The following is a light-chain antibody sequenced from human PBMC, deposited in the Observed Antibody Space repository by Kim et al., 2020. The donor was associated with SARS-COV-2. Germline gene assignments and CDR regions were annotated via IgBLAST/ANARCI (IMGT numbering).Light chain of an antibody. V-gene: IGLV3-27*01. J-gene: IGLJ3*02. CDR3: YSAADNIQM. CDR1: VLAKIY. Sequence: SYELTQPSSVSVSPGQTARITCSGDVLAKIYARWFQQKPGQAPMLVIYKDSERPSGIPERFSGSSSGTTVTLTITGAQVEDEADYYCYSAADNIQMFGGGTQLIVL. CDR2: KDS.